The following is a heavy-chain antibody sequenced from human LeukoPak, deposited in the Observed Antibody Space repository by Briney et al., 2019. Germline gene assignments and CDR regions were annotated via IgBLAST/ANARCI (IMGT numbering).Heavy chain of an antibody. V-gene: IGHV4-38-2*01. Sequence: SETLSLTCGVHGEFFSGYYWSWIRQPPGKGLEWIGSIYYSGSTYYNPSLKSRVTISVDTSKNQFSLKLSSVTAADTAVYYCARLAITMVRGTQNWFDPWGQGTLVTVSS. CDR2: IYYSGST. CDR3: ARLAITMVRGTQNWFDP. D-gene: IGHD3-10*01. J-gene: IGHJ5*02. CDR1: GEFFSGYY.